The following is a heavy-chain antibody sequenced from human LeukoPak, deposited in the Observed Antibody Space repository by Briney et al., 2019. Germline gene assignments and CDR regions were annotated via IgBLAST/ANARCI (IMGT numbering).Heavy chain of an antibody. CDR3: ALTPYGDYEGAFDI. CDR1: GGSFSGYY. CDR2: INHSGST. J-gene: IGHJ3*02. V-gene: IGHV4-34*01. D-gene: IGHD4-17*01. Sequence: SETLSLTCAVYGGSFSGYYWSWIRQPPGKGLEWIGEINHSGSTNYNPSLKSRVTISVDTSKNQFSLKLSSVTAADTAVYHCALTPYGDYEGAFDIWGQGTMVTVSS.